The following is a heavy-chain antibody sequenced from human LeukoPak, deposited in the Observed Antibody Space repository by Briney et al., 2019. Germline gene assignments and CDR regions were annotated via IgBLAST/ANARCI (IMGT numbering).Heavy chain of an antibody. CDR1: GFIFSDQN. J-gene: IGHJ4*02. Sequence: GGSLRLSCAASGFIFSDQNMNWVRQAPGKGLEWVSSISSSSSYIYYADSVKGRFTISRDNAKNSLYLQMNSLRAEDTAVYYCARVSYSSRNDFDYWGQGTLVTVSS. CDR2: ISSSSSYI. CDR3: ARVSYSSRNDFDY. V-gene: IGHV3-21*01. D-gene: IGHD6-13*01.